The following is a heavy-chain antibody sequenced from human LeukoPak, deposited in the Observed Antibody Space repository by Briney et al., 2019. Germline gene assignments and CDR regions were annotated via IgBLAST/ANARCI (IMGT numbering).Heavy chain of an antibody. CDR3: TRGSELSGY. V-gene: IGHV3-7*04. CDR2: IKQDGSEK. Sequence: PGGSLRLSCAASGFTFSSLWMNWVRQAPGKGLEWVASIKQDGSEKYYVDSVKGRFTISRDNAKNSLYLQMNSLRAEDTAVYYCTRGSELSGYWGQGTLVTVSS. D-gene: IGHD1-26*01. J-gene: IGHJ4*02. CDR1: GFTFSSLW.